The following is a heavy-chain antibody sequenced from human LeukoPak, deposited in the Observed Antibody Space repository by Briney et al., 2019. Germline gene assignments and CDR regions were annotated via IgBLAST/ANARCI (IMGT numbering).Heavy chain of an antibody. CDR1: GGSFSGYY. CDR2: INHSGST. V-gene: IGHV4-34*01. Sequence: TPSETLSLTCAVYGGSFSGYYWSWIRQPPGKGLEWIGEINHSGSTNYNPSLKSRVTISVDTSKNQFSLKLSSVTAADTAVYYCARDPGATVVTPDWYFDLWGRGTLVTVSS. CDR3: ARDPGATVVTPDWYFDL. D-gene: IGHD4-23*01. J-gene: IGHJ2*01.